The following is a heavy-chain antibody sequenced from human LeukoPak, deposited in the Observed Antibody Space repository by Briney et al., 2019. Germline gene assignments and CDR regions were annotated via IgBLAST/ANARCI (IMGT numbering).Heavy chain of an antibody. CDR2: INPNSGGT. J-gene: IGHJ4*02. D-gene: IGHD6-19*01. Sequence: EASVKVSCKASGYTFTGYYMHWVRQAPGQGLEWMGWINPNSGGTNYAQKFQGRVTMTRDTSISTAYMELSRLRSDDTAVYYCARADSSGWSESFDYWGQGTLVTVSS. CDR3: ARADSSGWSESFDY. V-gene: IGHV1-2*02. CDR1: GYTFTGYY.